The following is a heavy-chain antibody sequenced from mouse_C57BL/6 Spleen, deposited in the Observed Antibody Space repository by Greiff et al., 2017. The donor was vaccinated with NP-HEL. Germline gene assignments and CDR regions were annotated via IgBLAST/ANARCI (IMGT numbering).Heavy chain of an antibody. CDR2: ISNLAYSI. J-gene: IGHJ4*01. CDR3: ARQGYDYAMDY. V-gene: IGHV5-15*01. Sequence: EVQRVESGGGLVQPGGSLKLSCAASGFTFSDYGMAWVRQAPRKGPEWVAFISNLAYSIYYADTVTGRFTISRENAKNTLYLEMSSLRSEDTAMYYCARQGYDYAMDYWGQGTSVTVSS. CDR1: GFTFSDYG. D-gene: IGHD2-3*01.